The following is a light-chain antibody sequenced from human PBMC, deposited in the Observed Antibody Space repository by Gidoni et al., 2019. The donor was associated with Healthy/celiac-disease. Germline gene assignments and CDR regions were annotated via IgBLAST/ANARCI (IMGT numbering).Light chain of an antibody. Sequence: QSALTQPASVSGSPGQPIPLSCTRTSSDVGGYNYVSWYQQHPGKAPKLMIYEVSNRPSGVSNRFSGSKSGNTASLTISGLQAEDEADYYCSSYTSSSTLVVFGGGTKLTVL. CDR2: EVS. CDR3: SSYTSSSTLVV. V-gene: IGLV2-14*01. CDR1: SSDVGGYNY. J-gene: IGLJ2*01.